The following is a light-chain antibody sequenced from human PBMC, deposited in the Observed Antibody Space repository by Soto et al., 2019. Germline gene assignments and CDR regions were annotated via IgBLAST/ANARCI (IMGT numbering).Light chain of an antibody. V-gene: IGLV1-44*01. CDR1: SSNIGSNT. J-gene: IGLJ2*01. Sequence: QSVLTQPPSASGAPGQRVTISCSGSSSNIGSNTVDWYQQLPGTAPKLLIYSSNQRPSGVPDRFSGSKSGTSASLAIGGLQAEDEADYYCAAWDDSLNGPVFGGGTKLTVL. CDR2: SSN. CDR3: AAWDDSLNGPV.